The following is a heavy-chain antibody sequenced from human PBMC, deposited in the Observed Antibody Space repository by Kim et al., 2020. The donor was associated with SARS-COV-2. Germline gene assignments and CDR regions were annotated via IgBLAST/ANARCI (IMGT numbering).Heavy chain of an antibody. J-gene: IGHJ4*01. CDR3: AKGREFHYYGLGSAFD. CDR1: GLTFGNYA. CDR2: ISNTGRAT. V-gene: IGHV3-23*01. D-gene: IGHD3-10*01. Sequence: GGSLRLSCTGSGLTFGNYAMIWVRQAPGKGLEWVSIISNTGRATDYPDSVKGRFIISRDNSKNTLYLQMNNLRAEDTAMYYCAKGREFHYYGLGSAFD.